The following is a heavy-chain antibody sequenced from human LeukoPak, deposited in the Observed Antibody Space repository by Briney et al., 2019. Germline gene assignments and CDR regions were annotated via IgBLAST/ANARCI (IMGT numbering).Heavy chain of an antibody. D-gene: IGHD3-22*01. V-gene: IGHV4-38-2*02. CDR2: IYHSGST. Sequence: SETLSLTCTVSGYSISSGYYWGWIRPPPGKGREWIGIIYHSGSTYYKPSRKRRVTISEETSKNQVSLKVSSVTAADTAVYYCARWDSSGYPLDAFDIWGQGTMVTVSS. CDR3: ARWDSSGYPLDAFDI. J-gene: IGHJ3*02. CDR1: GYSISSGYY.